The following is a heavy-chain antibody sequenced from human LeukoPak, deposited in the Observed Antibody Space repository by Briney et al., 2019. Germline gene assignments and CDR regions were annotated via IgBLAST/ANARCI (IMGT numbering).Heavy chain of an antibody. CDR2: IWYDGTNK. Sequence: PGRSLRLSCAASGFTFSSFGMHWVRQAPGKGLEWVAVIWYDGTNKYYADSVKGRFTISRDNSKNTLYLQMNSLRAEDTAVYYCARGLDYINPWGQGTLVTVSS. CDR1: GFTFSSFG. D-gene: IGHD4-11*01. V-gene: IGHV3-33*01. CDR3: ARGLDYINP. J-gene: IGHJ5*02.